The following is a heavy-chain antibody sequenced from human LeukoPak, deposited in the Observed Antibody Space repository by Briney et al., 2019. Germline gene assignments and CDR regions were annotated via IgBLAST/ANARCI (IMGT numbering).Heavy chain of an antibody. D-gene: IGHD3-10*01. CDR3: ASTGRAYYYGSGSPVY. V-gene: IGHV3-66*01. CDR2: IYSGGST. CDR1: GFTVSSNY. Sequence: GGSLRLSCAASGFTVSSNYMSWVRQAPGKGLEWVSVIYSGGSTYYADSVKGRFTISRDNSKNTLYLQMNSLRAEDTAVYYCASTGRAYYYGSGSPVYWGQGTLVTVSS. J-gene: IGHJ4*02.